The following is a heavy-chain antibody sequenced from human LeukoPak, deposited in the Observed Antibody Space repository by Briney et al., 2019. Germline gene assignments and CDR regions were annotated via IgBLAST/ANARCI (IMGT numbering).Heavy chain of an antibody. J-gene: IGHJ5*02. CDR1: AYTFNTYG. D-gene: IGHD2-2*01. Sequence: GASVKVSCKAPAYTFNTYGMSWVRQAPGQGLEWMGWINPNSGGTNYAQKFQGRVTMTRDTSISTAYMELSRLRSDDTAVYYCARESEAGIYCSSTSCLGNWFDPWGQGTLVTVSS. CDR3: ARESEAGIYCSSTSCLGNWFDP. CDR2: INPNSGGT. V-gene: IGHV1-2*02.